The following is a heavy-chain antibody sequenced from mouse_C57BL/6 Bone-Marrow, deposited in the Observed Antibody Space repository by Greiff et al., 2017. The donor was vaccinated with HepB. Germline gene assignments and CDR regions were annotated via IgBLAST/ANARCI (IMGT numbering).Heavy chain of an antibody. CDR2: IDPSDSET. J-gene: IGHJ1*03. Sequence: QVQLQQPGAELVRPGSSVKLSCKASGYTFTSYWMHWVKQRPIQGLEWIGNIDPSDSETHYNQKFKDKATLTVDKSSSTAYMQLSSLTSEDSAVYYCAREGTGYGSSSSHWYFDVWGTGTTVTVSS. CDR3: AREGTGYGSSSSHWYFDV. V-gene: IGHV1-52*01. CDR1: GYTFTSYW. D-gene: IGHD1-1*01.